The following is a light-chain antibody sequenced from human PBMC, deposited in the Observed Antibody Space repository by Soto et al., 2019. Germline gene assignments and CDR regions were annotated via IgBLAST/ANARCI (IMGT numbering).Light chain of an antibody. J-gene: IGLJ2*01. Sequence: QSVLAQPPSASAPPGQRVAIPCSGSSSNIGRNPAHWYQHHPGAAPKLLIYGNDQRPSGVPDRFSGAKSDTSASLAITGGQWGYEGDYYCASWCDRLTVLVFGGGSKLTVL. CDR3: ASWCDRLTVLV. V-gene: IGLV1-44*01. CDR2: GND. CDR1: SSNIGRNP.